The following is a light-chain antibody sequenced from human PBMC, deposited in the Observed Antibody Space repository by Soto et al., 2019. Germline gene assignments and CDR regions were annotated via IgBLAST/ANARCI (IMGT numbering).Light chain of an antibody. CDR2: DVS. J-gene: IGLJ1*01. V-gene: IGLV2-14*01. CDR1: SSDVGGYNY. CDR3: SSYTSSSTYI. Sequence: QAVLTQPAYVSGSPGQSITISCTGTSSDVGGYNYVSWYQQHPGKAPKLMIYDVSNRPSGVSNRFSGSKSGNTASLTISGRQAEDEADYYVSSYTSSSTYIFGTGNKLTVL.